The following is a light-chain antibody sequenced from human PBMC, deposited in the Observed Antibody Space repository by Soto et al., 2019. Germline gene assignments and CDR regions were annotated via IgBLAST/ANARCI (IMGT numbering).Light chain of an antibody. CDR1: GRDIGAYDY. CDR2: GVN. J-gene: IGLJ1*01. CDR3: SSYTTSYFYV. Sequence: QSALAQPASVSASPGQSIPISCTGSGRDIGAYDYVSWYQQHPGKAPKLLIYGVNNRPSGVSYRFSASKSAFTASLTISGLQAEDEAHYYCSSYTTSYFYVFGPGTKVTVL. V-gene: IGLV2-14*01.